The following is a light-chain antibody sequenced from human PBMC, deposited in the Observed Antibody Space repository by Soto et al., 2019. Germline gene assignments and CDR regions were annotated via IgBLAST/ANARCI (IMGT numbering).Light chain of an antibody. CDR2: GAS. CDR1: RSVSSRY. V-gene: IGKV3-20*01. J-gene: IGKJ2*01. Sequence: EIVLTQSPGTLSLSPGARATLSCRASRSVSSRYLAWYQQKAGQAPRLLISGASSRATGIPDRFSGSGSGTDFTLIICRLEPEDFAMYYCHQYGYSPNTFGQGTKVEIK. CDR3: HQYGYSPNT.